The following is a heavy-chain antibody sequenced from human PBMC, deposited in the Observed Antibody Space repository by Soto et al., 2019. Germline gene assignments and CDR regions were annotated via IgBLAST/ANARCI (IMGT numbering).Heavy chain of an antibody. CDR3: AKAIAAAGWGYYYYGMDV. V-gene: IGHV3-23*01. J-gene: IGHJ6*02. D-gene: IGHD6-13*01. Sequence: GGSLRLSCAASGFTFSSYAMSWVRQAPGKGLEWVSAISGSGGSTYYADSVKGRFTISRDNSKNTLYLQMNSLRAEDTAVYYCAKAIAAAGWGYYYYGMDVWGQGTTVTVSS. CDR2: ISGSGGST. CDR1: GFTFSSYA.